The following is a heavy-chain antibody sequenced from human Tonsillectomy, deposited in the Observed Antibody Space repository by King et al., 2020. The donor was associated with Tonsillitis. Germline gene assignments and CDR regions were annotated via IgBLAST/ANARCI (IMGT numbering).Heavy chain of an antibody. CDR1: GFSLSTSGVG. Sequence: TLKESGPTLVKPTQTLTLTCTFSGFSLSTSGVGVGWLRQPPGKALEWLALIYWDDDKRYSPSLKSRLTITKDTSKNQVVLTMTNMDPVDTATYYCARVWRAYFVTPPDAFDIWAHPTMVPFSS. CDR3: ARVWRAYFVTPPDAFDI. V-gene: IGHV2-5*02. D-gene: IGHD3-3*01. J-gene: IGHJ3*02. CDR2: IYWDDDK.